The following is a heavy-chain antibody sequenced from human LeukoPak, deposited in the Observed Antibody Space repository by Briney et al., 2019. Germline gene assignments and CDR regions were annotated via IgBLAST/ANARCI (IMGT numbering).Heavy chain of an antibody. CDR3: ASRSGGDYPYFDY. Sequence: GGSLRLSCAASGFAVSRNYMTWVRQAPGRGLEWVSHIYSGGSICYADSVKGRFTISRDTSKNTLYLQMDSLGVEDTAIYYCASRSGGDYPYFDYWGQGALVTVSS. CDR1: GFAVSRNY. D-gene: IGHD4-17*01. V-gene: IGHV3-53*01. J-gene: IGHJ4*02. CDR2: IYSGGSI.